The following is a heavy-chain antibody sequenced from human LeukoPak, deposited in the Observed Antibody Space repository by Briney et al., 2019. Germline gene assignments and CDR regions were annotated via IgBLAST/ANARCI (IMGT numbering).Heavy chain of an antibody. D-gene: IGHD3-22*01. Sequence: TGGSLRLSCAGSGFSFGDYAMSWVRQAPGKGLEWVGFIRSKAYGGATDYAACVRGRFSISRDDSKSIAYLQTNSLKTEDTAVYYCTRNYYDSSASWYWGQGMLVTVSS. J-gene: IGHJ4*02. CDR3: TRNYYDSSASWY. CDR2: IRSKAYGGAT. V-gene: IGHV3-49*04. CDR1: GFSFGDYA.